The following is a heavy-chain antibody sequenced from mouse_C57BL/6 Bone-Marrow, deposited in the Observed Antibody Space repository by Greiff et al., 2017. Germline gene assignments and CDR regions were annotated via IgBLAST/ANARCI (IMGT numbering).Heavy chain of an antibody. V-gene: IGHV1-81*01. CDR1: GYTFTSYG. CDR2: IYPRSGNT. Sequence: QVQLKESGAELARPGASVKLSCKASGYTFTSYGISWVKQRTGQGLEWIGEIYPRSGNTYYNEKFKGKATLTADKSSSTAYMELRSLTSEDSAVYFCARGICDGYLWFAYWGQGTLVTVSA. J-gene: IGHJ3*01. CDR3: ARGICDGYLWFAY. D-gene: IGHD2-3*01.